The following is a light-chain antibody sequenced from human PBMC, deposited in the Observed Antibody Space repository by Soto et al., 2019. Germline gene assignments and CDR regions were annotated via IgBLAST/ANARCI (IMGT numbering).Light chain of an antibody. Sequence: DIPMTQSPSTLSASVGDRVIITCRASQSIHTWLAWYQQKPGKAPKLLIYKASSLESGVPSRFSGSGSGTEFTLTITSLQPDDFATYYCHQYNSYWAFGQGTKVEIK. J-gene: IGKJ1*01. CDR3: HQYNSYWA. CDR2: KAS. CDR1: QSIHTW. V-gene: IGKV1-5*03.